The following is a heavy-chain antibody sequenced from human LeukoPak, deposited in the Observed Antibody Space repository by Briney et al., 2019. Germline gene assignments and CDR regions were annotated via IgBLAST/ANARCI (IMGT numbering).Heavy chain of an antibody. D-gene: IGHD2-15*01. J-gene: IGHJ4*02. Sequence: SETLSLTCTVSGGSISSSSYYWGWIRQPPGKGLEWIGSIYYSGSTYYNPSLKSRVTISVDTSKNQFSLKLSSVTAADTAVYYCARQGTGYCCGGSCYSRDYWGQGTLVTVSS. CDR1: GGSISSSSYY. CDR2: IYYSGST. CDR3: ARQGTGYCCGGSCYSRDY. V-gene: IGHV4-39*01.